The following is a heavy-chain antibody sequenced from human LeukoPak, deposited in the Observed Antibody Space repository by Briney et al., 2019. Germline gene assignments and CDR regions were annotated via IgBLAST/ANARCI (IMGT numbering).Heavy chain of an antibody. J-gene: IGHJ6*02. CDR3: ARENYYRMDV. Sequence: GGSLRLSCAAFGFTFSDYYMSWARQAPGKGLEWVSKISTNSRSTNYADSVKGRFTISRDNAKSSLFLQMNSLRAEDTAVYYCARENYYRMDVWGQGTTVTVSS. V-gene: IGHV3-11*06. CDR1: GFTFSDYY. CDR2: ISTNSRST.